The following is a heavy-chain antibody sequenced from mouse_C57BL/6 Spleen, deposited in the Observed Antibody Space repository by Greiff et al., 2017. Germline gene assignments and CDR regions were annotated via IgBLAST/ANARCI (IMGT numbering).Heavy chain of an antibody. CDR3: ARLGPMVRGYYDV. V-gene: IGHV1-80*01. CDR1: GYAFSSYW. J-gene: IGHJ1*03. Sequence: QVQLQQSGAELVKPGASVTISCKASGYAFSSYWMNWVKQRPGKGLEWIGQIYPGDGDTNYNGKFKGKATLTADKSSSTAYMQLSSLTSEDSAVYFSARLGPMVRGYYDVWGTGTTVTVSS. CDR2: IYPGDGDT. D-gene: IGHD2-2*01.